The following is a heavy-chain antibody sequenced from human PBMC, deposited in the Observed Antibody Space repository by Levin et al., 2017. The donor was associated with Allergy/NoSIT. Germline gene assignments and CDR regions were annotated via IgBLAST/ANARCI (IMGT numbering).Heavy chain of an antibody. CDR3: ATTGIVGATGFDY. CDR1: GFTVSSTY. D-gene: IGHD1-26*01. CDR2: IYSGGST. Sequence: LSLTCAASGFTVSSTYMSWVRQAPGKGLEWVSVIYSGGSTYYADSVKGRFTISRDNSKNTLYLQMNSLRAEDTAVYYCATTGIVGATGFDYWGQGTLVTVSS. V-gene: IGHV3-66*01. J-gene: IGHJ4*02.